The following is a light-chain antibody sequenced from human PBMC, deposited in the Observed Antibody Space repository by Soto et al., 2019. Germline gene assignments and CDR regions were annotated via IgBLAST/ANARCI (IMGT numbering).Light chain of an antibody. V-gene: IGLV2-8*01. Sequence: QSPLTQPPSASGFPGQPVTISCTGTSSDVVGYNYVSWYQHHPGKAPKLIIYEVYKRPSGVPDRFSGSKSSNTAALTVSGLQAEDEADYYCSSYVGTNSYVFGPGTKLTVL. J-gene: IGLJ1*01. CDR1: SSDVVGYNY. CDR2: EVY. CDR3: SSYVGTNSYV.